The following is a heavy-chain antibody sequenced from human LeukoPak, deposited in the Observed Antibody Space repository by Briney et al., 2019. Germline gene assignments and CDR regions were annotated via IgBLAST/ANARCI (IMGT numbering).Heavy chain of an antibody. CDR2: INHSGST. J-gene: IGHJ4*02. D-gene: IGHD3-10*01. CDR3: ASEHYYGSGSYYYY. CDR1: GGSFSGYY. V-gene: IGHV4-34*01. Sequence: SETLSLTCAVYGGSFSGYYWSWIRQPPGKGLEWIGEINHSGSTNYNPSLKSRVTISVDTSKNQFSLKLSSVTAADTAVYYCASEHYYGSGSYYYYWGQGTLVTVSS.